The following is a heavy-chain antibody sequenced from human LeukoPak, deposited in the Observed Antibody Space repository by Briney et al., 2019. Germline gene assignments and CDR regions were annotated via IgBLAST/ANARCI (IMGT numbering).Heavy chain of an antibody. CDR2: ISGSGGST. J-gene: IGHJ6*03. Sequence: TGGSLRLSCAASGFTFSSCAMSWVRQAPGKGLEWVSAISGSGGSTYYAGSVKGRFTISRDNSKNTLYLQMNSQRAEDTAVYYCATHGTVTTFYYYYYYMDVWGKGTTVTVSS. CDR1: GFTFSSCA. V-gene: IGHV3-23*01. D-gene: IGHD4-17*01. CDR3: ATHGTVTTFYYYYYYMDV.